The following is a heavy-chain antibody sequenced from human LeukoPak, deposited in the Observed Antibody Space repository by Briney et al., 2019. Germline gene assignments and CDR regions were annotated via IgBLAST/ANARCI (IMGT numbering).Heavy chain of an antibody. V-gene: IGHV3-23*01. CDR3: AKNYGPGNAFYDY. CDR1: GFSFSTHA. CDR2: IDGSGRYI. D-gene: IGHD3-10*01. Sequence: GGSLRLSCAASGFSFSTHAMTWVRQAPGRGLEWVSAIDGSGRYIYYRDSVQGRFTNSRDNSKNTLFLQMNSLTAEDSAVYYCAKNYGPGNAFYDYWGQGVLVTVSS. J-gene: IGHJ4*02.